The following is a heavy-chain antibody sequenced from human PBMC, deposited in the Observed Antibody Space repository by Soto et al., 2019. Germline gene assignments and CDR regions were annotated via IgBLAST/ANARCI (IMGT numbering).Heavy chain of an antibody. CDR3: ARDADTLTSFYYYGMDV. J-gene: IGHJ6*02. V-gene: IGHV3-48*02. Sequence: EVQLVESGGGLIQPGGSLRLSCAASGFTISGYSMNWVRQAPGKGLEWVSYISDTSDTILYADSVKGRFTVSRDNAKKSSYLQMSSLRDEDTAVYYCARDADTLTSFYYYGMDVWGQGTTVTVSS. CDR2: ISDTSDTI. CDR1: GFTISGYS. D-gene: IGHD3-9*01.